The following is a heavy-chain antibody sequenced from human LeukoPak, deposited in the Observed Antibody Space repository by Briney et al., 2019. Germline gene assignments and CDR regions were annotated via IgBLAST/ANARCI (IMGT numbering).Heavy chain of an antibody. CDR1: GFTFSSYG. Sequence: GRSLRLSCAASGFTFSSYGMHWLRQAPGKGLEWVAVIWYDGSNKYYADSVKGRFTISRDDSKNTLYLQMNSLRAEDTAVYYCARGRRPYGDYFDYWGQGTLVTVSS. V-gene: IGHV3-33*01. CDR2: IWYDGSNK. D-gene: IGHD4-17*01. CDR3: ARGRRPYGDYFDY. J-gene: IGHJ4*02.